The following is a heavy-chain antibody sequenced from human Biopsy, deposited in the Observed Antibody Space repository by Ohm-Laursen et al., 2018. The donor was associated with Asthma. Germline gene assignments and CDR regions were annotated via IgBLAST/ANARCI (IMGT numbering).Heavy chain of an antibody. Sequence: SGTLSLTCTVSGGSITSFYWSWIRQPPGRGLEWIGYIYFSGNTNYNPSLKSRVTISIDTSKNHFSLKLTSVTAADTAVYYCARGSGSSLSYPEAFDIWGQGTMVTVSS. V-gene: IGHV4-59*01. J-gene: IGHJ3*02. CDR1: GGSITSFY. CDR3: ARGSGSSLSYPEAFDI. CDR2: IYFSGNT. D-gene: IGHD2-2*01.